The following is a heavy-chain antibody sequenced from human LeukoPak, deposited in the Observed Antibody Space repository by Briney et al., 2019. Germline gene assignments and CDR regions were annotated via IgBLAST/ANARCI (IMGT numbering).Heavy chain of an antibody. D-gene: IGHD2-2*01. CDR2: IRYDGSKK. CDR1: GFTFSSYG. Sequence: GGSLRLSCAASGFTFSSYGMHWVRQAPGKGLEWVAFIRYDGSKKYYADSVKGRFTISRDNSKNTLYLQMNSLRAEGTAVYYCANGVVPAAPYYHMDVWGKGTTVTVSS. V-gene: IGHV3-30*02. CDR3: ANGVVPAAPYYHMDV. J-gene: IGHJ6*03.